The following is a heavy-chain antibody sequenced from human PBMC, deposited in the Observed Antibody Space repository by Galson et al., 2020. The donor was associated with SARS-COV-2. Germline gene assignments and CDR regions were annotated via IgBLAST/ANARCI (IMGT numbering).Heavy chain of an antibody. CDR1: GFTFSSYG. CDR2: IWYDGSNK. CDR3: ARDQPVIAVEEGGDGY. Sequence: QLGESLKISCAASGFTFSSYGMHWVRQAPGKGLEWVAVIWYDGSNKYYADSVKGRFTISRDNSKNTLYLQMNSLRAEDTAVYYCARDQPVIAVEEGGDGYWGQGTLVTVSS. V-gene: IGHV3-33*01. D-gene: IGHD6-19*01. J-gene: IGHJ4*02.